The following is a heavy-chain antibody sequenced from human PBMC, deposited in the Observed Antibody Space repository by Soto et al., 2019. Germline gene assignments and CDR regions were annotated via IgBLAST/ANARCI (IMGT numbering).Heavy chain of an antibody. CDR1: GYTFTIYY. CDR2: INPSGGST. CDR3: ARDSIVLMVYAKIVARTGFDY. Sequence: ASVKVSCKASGYTFTIYYMHWVRQAPGQGLEWMGIINPSGGSTSYAQKFQGRVTMTRDTSTSTVYMELSSLRSEDTAVYYCARDSIVLMVYAKIVARTGFDYWGQGTLVTVSS. J-gene: IGHJ4*02. V-gene: IGHV1-46*03. D-gene: IGHD2-8*01.